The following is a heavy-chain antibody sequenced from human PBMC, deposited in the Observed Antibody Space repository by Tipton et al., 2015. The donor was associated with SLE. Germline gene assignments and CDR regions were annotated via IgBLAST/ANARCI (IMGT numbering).Heavy chain of an antibody. V-gene: IGHV4-34*01. CDR3: ASLRGEQGSYYYYGMDV. Sequence: LRLSCAVYGGSFSGYYWSWIRQPPGKGLEWIGEINHSGSTNYNPSLKSRVTISVDTSKNQFSLKLSSVTAADTAVYYCASLRGEQGSYYYYGMDVWGQGTTVTVSS. J-gene: IGHJ6*02. D-gene: IGHD1/OR15-1a*01. CDR2: INHSGST. CDR1: GGSFSGYY.